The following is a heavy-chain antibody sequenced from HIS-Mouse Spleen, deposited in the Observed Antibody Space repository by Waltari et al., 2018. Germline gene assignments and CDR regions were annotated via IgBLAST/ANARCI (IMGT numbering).Heavy chain of an antibody. CDR3: AREIPYSSSWYDWYFDL. J-gene: IGHJ2*01. CDR2: IYYSGIT. V-gene: IGHV4-39*07. Sequence: QLRLQESGPGLVKPSETLSLTCTVSGGSISSSSYYWGWIRQPPGKGLEWIGSIYYSGITYSNPSLKSRVTISVDTSKNQFSLKLSAVTAADTAVYYCAREIPYSSSWYDWYFDLWGRGTLVTVSS. CDR1: GGSISSSSYY. D-gene: IGHD6-13*01.